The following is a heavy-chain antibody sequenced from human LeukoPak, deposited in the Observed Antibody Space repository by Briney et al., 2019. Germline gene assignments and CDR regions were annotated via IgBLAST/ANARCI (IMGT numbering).Heavy chain of an antibody. Sequence: ASETLSLTCTVSGGSISSSSYYWGWIRQPPGKGLEWIGSIYYSGSTYYNPSLKSRVTISVDTSKNQFSLKLSSVTAADTAVYYCARQPGIAAAEVDYWGQGTLDTVSS. CDR3: ARQPGIAAAEVDY. D-gene: IGHD6-13*01. CDR1: GGSISSSSYY. V-gene: IGHV4-39*01. J-gene: IGHJ4*02. CDR2: IYYSGST.